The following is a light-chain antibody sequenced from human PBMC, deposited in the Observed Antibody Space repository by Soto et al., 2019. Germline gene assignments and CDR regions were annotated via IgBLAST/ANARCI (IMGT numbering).Light chain of an antibody. J-gene: IGLJ2*01. V-gene: IGLV3-25*03. CDR2: KDS. CDR3: QSADSSGTYPYVV. Sequence: SYELTQPPSVSVSPGQTASITCSGDALPKQYAYWYQQKPGQAPVLVIYKDSERPSGIPERFSGSSSGTTVTLTISGVQAEDEADYYCQSADSSGTYPYVVFGGGTKLTVL. CDR1: ALPKQY.